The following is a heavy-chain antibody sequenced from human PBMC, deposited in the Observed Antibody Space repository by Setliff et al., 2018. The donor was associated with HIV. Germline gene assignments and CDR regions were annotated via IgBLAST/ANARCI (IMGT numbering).Heavy chain of an antibody. CDR3: ARDGYYYDSSGHLAYYFDY. CDR2: IITYTGNP. J-gene: IGHJ4*02. CDR1: GGTFSSYV. D-gene: IGHD3-22*01. Sequence: GASVKVSCKASGGTFSSYVISWVRQAPGQGPEWMGGIITYTGNPTYAQDFTGRFVFSLDTSVSTAYLQISSLKAEDIAVYYCARDGYYYDSSGHLAYYFDYWGQGTLVTVSS. V-gene: IGHV7-4-1*02.